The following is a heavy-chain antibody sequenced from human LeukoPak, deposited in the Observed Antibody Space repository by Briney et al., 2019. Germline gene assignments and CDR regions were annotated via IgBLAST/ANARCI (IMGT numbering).Heavy chain of an antibody. D-gene: IGHD1-1*01. J-gene: IGHJ6*02. CDR2: IYYSGST. V-gene: IGHV4-59*01. Sequence: SETLSLTCTVSGGSISSYYWSWIRQPPGKGLEWIGYIYYSGSTNYNPSLKSRVTISVDTSKNQFSLKLSSVTAADTAVYYCARGHSLEPPDTNPEEYYYYYGMDVWGQGTTVTVSS. CDR3: ARGHSLEPPDTNPEEYYYYYGMDV. CDR1: GGSISSYY.